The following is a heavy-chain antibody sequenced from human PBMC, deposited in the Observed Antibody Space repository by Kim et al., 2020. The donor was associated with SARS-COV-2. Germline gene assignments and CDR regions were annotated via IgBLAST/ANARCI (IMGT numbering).Heavy chain of an antibody. D-gene: IGHD3-16*02. CDR1: GGSISSSSYY. V-gene: IGHV4-39*01. J-gene: IGHJ4*02. Sequence: SETLSLTCTVSGGSISSSSYYWGWIRQPPGKGLEWIGSIYYSGSTYYNPSLKSRVTISVDTSKNQFSLKLSSVTAADTAVYYCARQGFGELSLRWGVGYWGQGTLVTVSS. CDR3: ARQGFGELSLRWGVGY. CDR2: IYYSGST.